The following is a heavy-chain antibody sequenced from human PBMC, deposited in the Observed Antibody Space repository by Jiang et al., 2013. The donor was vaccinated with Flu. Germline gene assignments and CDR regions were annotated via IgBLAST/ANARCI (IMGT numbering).Heavy chain of an antibody. CDR3: ARDAGNSGWYKDPH. J-gene: IGHJ4*02. CDR2: ISSSSSYK. CDR1: GFTFSAYS. Sequence: LVESGGDLVKPGGSLRLSCAASGFTFSAYSMNWVRQAPGKGLEWVSSISSSSSYKYYADSVKGRFTISRDNAKNSLYLQMNSLRAEDTAVYYCARDAGNSGWYKDPHWGQGTLVAVSS. D-gene: IGHD6-19*01. V-gene: IGHV3-21*01.